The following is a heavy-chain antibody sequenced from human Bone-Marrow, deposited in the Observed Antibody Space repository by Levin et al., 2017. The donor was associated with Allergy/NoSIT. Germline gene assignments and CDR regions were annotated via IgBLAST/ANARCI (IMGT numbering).Heavy chain of an antibody. CDR1: GGSLSGYS. Sequence: SETLSLTCAVYGGSLSGYSWNWIRQPPGKGLEWIGEINPSGTTTYSPSLKSRVAISLDMSRNEFSLELTSVTARDTVVYSCPRAGLSVRGSLAVPYYFDYWGQGTLVTVSS. CDR3: PRAGLSVRGSLAVPYYFDY. D-gene: IGHD3-10*02. V-gene: IGHV4-34*01. CDR2: INPSGTT. J-gene: IGHJ4*01.